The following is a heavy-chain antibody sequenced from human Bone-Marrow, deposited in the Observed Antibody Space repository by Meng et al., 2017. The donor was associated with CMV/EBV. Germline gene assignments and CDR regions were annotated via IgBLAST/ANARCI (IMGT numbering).Heavy chain of an antibody. J-gene: IGHJ4*02. D-gene: IGHD3-10*01. Sequence: ASVKVSCKVSGYTLTELSMHWVRQAPGQGLEWMGWISAYNGNTNYAQKLQGRVTMTTVTSTSTAYMELRSLRSDDTAVYYCARTPLPYWRLIMVRGVDYFDYWGQGTLVTVSS. CDR2: ISAYNGNT. V-gene: IGHV1-18*01. CDR3: ARTPLPYWRLIMVRGVDYFDY. CDR1: GYTLTELS.